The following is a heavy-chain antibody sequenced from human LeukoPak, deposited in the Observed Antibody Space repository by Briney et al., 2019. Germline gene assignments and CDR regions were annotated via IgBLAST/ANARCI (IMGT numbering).Heavy chain of an antibody. CDR1: GYTFSSYA. D-gene: IGHD3-22*01. V-gene: IGHV3-23*01. Sequence: GGSLLHSCAASGYTFSSYAMSWGRQAPEKGLEWVSAISASGGSTYHADSVKGRFTISRDNSKNTVNLQMNSLRGEDTAVYYCVKVGGSCYYPDIWAQGTILTVSS. J-gene: IGHJ3*02. CDR2: ISASGGST. CDR3: VKVGGSCYYPDI.